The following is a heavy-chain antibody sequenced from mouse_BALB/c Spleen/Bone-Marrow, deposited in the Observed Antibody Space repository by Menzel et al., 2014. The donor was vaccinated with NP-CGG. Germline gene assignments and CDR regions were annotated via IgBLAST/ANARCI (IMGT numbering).Heavy chain of an antibody. D-gene: IGHD1-1*01. CDR1: GFDFSRYW. J-gene: IGHJ3*01. CDR3: ARLGYYGSYAY. CDR2: INPDSSTI. Sequence: EVQLQQSGGGLVQPGGSLKLSCAASGFDFSRYWMSWVRQAPGKGLEWIGEINPDSSTINYTPSLKDKFIISRDNAKNTLYLQVSKVRSEDTALYYCARLGYYGSYAYWGQGTLVTVSA. V-gene: IGHV4-1*02.